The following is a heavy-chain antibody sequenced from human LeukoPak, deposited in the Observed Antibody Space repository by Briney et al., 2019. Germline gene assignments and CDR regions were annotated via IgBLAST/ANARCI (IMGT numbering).Heavy chain of an antibody. CDR3: ARADVQVAGPSFDY. J-gene: IGHJ4*02. Sequence: SETLSLTCTVSGASISSGDYYWSWIRQPPGKGLGWIGYIYYSGSTYYNPSLKSRVTISVDTSKNQFSLKLSSVTAADTAVYYCARADVQVAGPSFDYWGQGTLVTVSS. CDR2: IYYSGST. D-gene: IGHD6-19*01. V-gene: IGHV4-30-4*01. CDR1: GASISSGDYY.